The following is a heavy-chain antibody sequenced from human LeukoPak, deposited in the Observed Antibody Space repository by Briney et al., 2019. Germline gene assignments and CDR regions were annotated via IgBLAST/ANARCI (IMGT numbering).Heavy chain of an antibody. D-gene: IGHD3-10*01. CDR2: INPSGGST. V-gene: IGHV1-46*01. J-gene: IGHJ6*02. CDR3: ARDGSGSYYKPIYYYYYGMDV. Sequence: ASVKVSCKASGYTFTSYYMHWVRQAPGQGLERMGIINPSGGSTSYAQKFQGRVTMTRDTSTSTVYMELSSLRSEDTAVYYCARDGSGSYYKPIYYYYYGMDVWGQGTTVTVSS. CDR1: GYTFTSYY.